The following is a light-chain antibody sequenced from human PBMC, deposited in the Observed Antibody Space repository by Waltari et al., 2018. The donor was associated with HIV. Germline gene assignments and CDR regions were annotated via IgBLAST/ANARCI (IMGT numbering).Light chain of an antibody. Sequence: EIVMTQSPATLSVSPGERATLSCRASQSVSSNLAWYQQKPGQAPRLLIYGASTRATGIPARFSGSGSGTEFTLTISSLQSEDFAVYYCQQYNNWPRGPRTFGQGTKVEIK. CDR1: QSVSSN. J-gene: IGKJ1*01. CDR2: GAS. CDR3: QQYNNWPRGPRT. V-gene: IGKV3-15*01.